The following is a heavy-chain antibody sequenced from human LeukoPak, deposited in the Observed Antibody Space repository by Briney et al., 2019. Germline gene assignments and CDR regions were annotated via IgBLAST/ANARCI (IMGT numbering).Heavy chain of an antibody. CDR3: ARSVEGYCSGGSCYSYYYYMDV. J-gene: IGHJ6*03. V-gene: IGHV4-34*01. Sequence: PSETLSLTCAVDGGSFSGYYWSWIRQPPGKGLEWIGEINHSGSTNNNPSLKSRVTISVDTSKNQFSLKLSSVTAADTAVYYCARSVEGYCSGGSCYSYYYYMDVWGKGTTVTVSS. CDR1: GGSFSGYY. D-gene: IGHD2-15*01. CDR2: INHSGST.